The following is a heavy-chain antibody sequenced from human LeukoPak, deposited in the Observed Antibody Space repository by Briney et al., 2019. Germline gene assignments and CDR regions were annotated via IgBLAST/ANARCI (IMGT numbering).Heavy chain of an antibody. CDR3: AKRGVVIRVILVGFHKEAYYFDS. Sequence: GGSLRLSCAVSGLTLSNYGMSWVRQAPGKGLEWVAGISDSGGSTNYADSVKGRFTVSRDNPKNTLYLQMNSLRAEDTAVYFCAKRGVVIRVILVGFHKEAYYFDSWGQGALVTVSS. J-gene: IGHJ4*02. CDR1: GLTLSNYG. V-gene: IGHV3-23*01. CDR2: ISDSGGST. D-gene: IGHD3-22*01.